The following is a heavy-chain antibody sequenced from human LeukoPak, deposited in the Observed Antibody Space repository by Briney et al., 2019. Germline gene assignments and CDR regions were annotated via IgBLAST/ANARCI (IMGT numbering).Heavy chain of an antibody. V-gene: IGHV5-51*01. CDR3: ARHQCSGGSCYPTEDY. CDR1: GYIFTSYW. CDR2: IYPGDSDT. D-gene: IGHD2-15*01. Sequence: GESLQISCKGAGYIFTSYWIGWVRQLPGKGLEWMGIIYPGDSDTRYGPSFQGQVTISADKSISTAYLQWSSLKASDTAMYYCARHQCSGGSCYPTEDYWGQGTLVTVSS. J-gene: IGHJ4*02.